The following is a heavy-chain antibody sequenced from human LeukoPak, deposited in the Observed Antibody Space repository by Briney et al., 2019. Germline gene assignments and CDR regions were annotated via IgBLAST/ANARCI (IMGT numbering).Heavy chain of an antibody. V-gene: IGHV3-30-3*01. D-gene: IGHD1-26*01. Sequence: GGSLRLSCAASGFTFSSYAMHWVHQAPGKGLEWVAVISYDGSDKYYADSVKGRFTISRDNSKNTLYLQMNSLRAEDTAVYYCARDLYVRELDYWGQGTLVTVSS. J-gene: IGHJ4*02. CDR3: ARDLYVRELDY. CDR2: ISYDGSDK. CDR1: GFTFSSYA.